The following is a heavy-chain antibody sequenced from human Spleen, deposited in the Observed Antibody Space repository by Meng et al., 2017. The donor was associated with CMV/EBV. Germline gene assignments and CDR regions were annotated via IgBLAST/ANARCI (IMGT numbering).Heavy chain of an antibody. CDR2: IHPHRGDT. CDR3: ARDNNWGPDY. CDR1: GYTFSSHD. D-gene: IGHD7-27*01. Sequence: ASVKVSCKASGYTFSSHDINWVRQAPGQGLEWMGWIHPHRGDTNYAQQFQGRVTLTRDTSINTGYMELTRLTSDDTAVYYCARDNNWGPDYWGQGTLVTVSS. V-gene: IGHV1-2*02. J-gene: IGHJ4*02.